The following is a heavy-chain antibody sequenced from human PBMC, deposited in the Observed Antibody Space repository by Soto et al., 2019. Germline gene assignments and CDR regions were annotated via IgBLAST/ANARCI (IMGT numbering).Heavy chain of an antibody. J-gene: IGHJ4*02. CDR1: GGSFSGYY. V-gene: IGHV4-34*01. CDR3: ARGESNIVATPFDY. D-gene: IGHD5-12*01. Sequence: SETLSLTYAVYGGSFSGYYWSWIRQPPGKGLEWIGEINHSGSTNYNPSLKSRVTISVDTSKNQFSLKLSSVTAADTAVYYCARGESNIVATPFDYWGQGTLVTVS. CDR2: INHSGST.